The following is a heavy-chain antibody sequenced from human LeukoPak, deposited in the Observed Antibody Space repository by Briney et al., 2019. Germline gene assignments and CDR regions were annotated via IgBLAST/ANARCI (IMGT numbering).Heavy chain of an antibody. Sequence: SETLSLTCTVSGYSISSGYYWGWIRQPPGKGLEWIGSIYHSGSTYYNPSLKSRVTISVDTSNNQLSLKLSSVTAADTAVYYCARADYSSTWSHDYYYMDVWGKGTTVTVSS. D-gene: IGHD6-13*01. V-gene: IGHV4-38-2*02. CDR1: GYSISSGYY. CDR2: IYHSGST. J-gene: IGHJ6*03. CDR3: ARADYSSTWSHDYYYMDV.